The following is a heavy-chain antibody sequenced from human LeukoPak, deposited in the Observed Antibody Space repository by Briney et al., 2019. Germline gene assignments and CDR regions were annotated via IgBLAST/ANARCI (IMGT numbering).Heavy chain of an antibody. D-gene: IGHD4/OR15-4a*01. CDR1: GFNFSSYA. V-gene: IGHV3-23*05. CDR2: IYSGTT. Sequence: GGSLRLSCTASGFNFSSYAMTWVRQAPGKGLEWVSFIYSGTTHYSDSVKGRFTISRDNSKNTLYLQMNSLRAEDTAVYYCARRAGAYSHPYDYWGQGTLVTVSS. J-gene: IGHJ4*02. CDR3: ARRAGAYSHPYDY.